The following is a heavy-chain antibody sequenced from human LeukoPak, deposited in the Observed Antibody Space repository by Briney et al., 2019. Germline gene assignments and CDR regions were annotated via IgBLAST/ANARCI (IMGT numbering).Heavy chain of an antibody. CDR1: GDSINSDDYY. V-gene: IGHV4-61*02. CDR2: FSVSGKS. CDR3: ASVVVPAS. Sequence: SETLSLTCTVSGDSINSDDYYWSWIRQPAGKGLEWIGRFSVSGKSNYNPSLKSRVTISVDTSKNQFSLKLSSVTAADTAVYYCASVVVPASWGQGTLVTVSS. J-gene: IGHJ4*02. D-gene: IGHD2-2*01.